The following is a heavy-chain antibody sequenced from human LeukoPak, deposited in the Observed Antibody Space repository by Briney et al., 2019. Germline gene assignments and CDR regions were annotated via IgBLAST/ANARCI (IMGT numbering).Heavy chain of an antibody. Sequence: SETLSLTCTVSGGSISSSSYYWGWIRQPPGKGLEWIGSIYYSGSTYYNPSLKSRVTISVDTSKNQFSLKLSSVTAADTAVYYCARVSRYSYVQLGRYSDYWGQGTLVTVSS. CDR3: ARVSRYSYVQLGRYSDY. CDR2: IYYSGST. V-gene: IGHV4-39*07. J-gene: IGHJ4*02. D-gene: IGHD5-18*01. CDR1: GGSISSSSYY.